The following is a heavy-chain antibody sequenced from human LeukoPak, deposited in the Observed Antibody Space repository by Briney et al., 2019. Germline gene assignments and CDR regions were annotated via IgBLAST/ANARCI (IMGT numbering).Heavy chain of an antibody. CDR2: IKQDGSEK. CDR1: GFTFSSYW. J-gene: IGHJ3*02. CDR3: ARGSVVTAIIGAFDI. V-gene: IGHV3-7*01. D-gene: IGHD2-21*02. Sequence: TGGSLRLSCAASGFTFSSYWMSWVRQAPGKGLEWVANIKQDGSEKYYVDSVKGRFTISRDNAKNSLYLQMNSLRAEDTAVYYCARGSVVTAIIGAFDIWGQGTMVTVSS.